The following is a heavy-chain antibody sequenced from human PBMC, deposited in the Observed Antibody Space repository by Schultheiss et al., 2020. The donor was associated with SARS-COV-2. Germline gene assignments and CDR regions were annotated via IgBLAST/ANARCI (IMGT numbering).Heavy chain of an antibody. Sequence: SVKVSCKASGGTFSSYAITWVRQAPGQGLEWMGGIIPIFGTANYAQKFQDRVTITADESTSTAYMDLSSLRSEDTAVYYCARVAPYDSSGYWYDYWGQGTLVTVSS. D-gene: IGHD3-22*01. V-gene: IGHV1-69*13. CDR1: GGTFSSYA. CDR2: IIPIFGTA. CDR3: ARVAPYDSSGYWYDY. J-gene: IGHJ4*02.